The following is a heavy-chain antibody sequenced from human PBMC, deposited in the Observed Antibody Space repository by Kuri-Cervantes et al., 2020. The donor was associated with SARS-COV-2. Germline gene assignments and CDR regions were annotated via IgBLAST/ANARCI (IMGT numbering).Heavy chain of an antibody. CDR3: ARDPEWSVNSWFDP. V-gene: IGHV1-8*02. CDR1: GYTFITSD. CDR2: INPDTGNA. D-gene: IGHD2-8*01. Sequence: ASVKVSCKASGYTFITSDINWVRQATGQGLEWMGWINPDTGNAGYAQKFQGRVTMTRDTSISTAYMELSRLRSDDTAVYYCARDPEWSVNSWFDPWGQGTLVTVSS. J-gene: IGHJ5*02.